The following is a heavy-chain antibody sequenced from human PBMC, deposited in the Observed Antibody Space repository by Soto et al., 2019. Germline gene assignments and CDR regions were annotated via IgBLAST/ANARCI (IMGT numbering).Heavy chain of an antibody. CDR3: AKDHYGGSSELYYYYGMDV. Sequence: GGSLRLSCAASGFTFSSYAMSWVRQAPGKGLEWVSAISGSGGSTYYADSVKGRFTISRDNSKNTLYLQMKSLRAEDMAVYYCAKDHYGGSSELYYYYGMDVWGQGTTVTVSS. J-gene: IGHJ6*02. CDR2: ISGSGGST. D-gene: IGHD2-15*01. V-gene: IGHV3-23*01. CDR1: GFTFSSYA.